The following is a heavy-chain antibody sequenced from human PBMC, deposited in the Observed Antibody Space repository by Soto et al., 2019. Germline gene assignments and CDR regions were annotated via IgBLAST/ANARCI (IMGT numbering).Heavy chain of an antibody. J-gene: IGHJ4*02. CDR1: GGSISSYY. V-gene: IGHV4-59*01. D-gene: IGHD2-15*01. Sequence: SESLSLTCTVSGGSISSYYWSWIRQPPGKGLEWTGYIYYSGSTNYNPSLKSRVTISVDTSKNQFTLKLSSVTAADTAVYYCAGGAANYFDYWGQGTLVTVSS. CDR2: IYYSGST. CDR3: AGGAANYFDY.